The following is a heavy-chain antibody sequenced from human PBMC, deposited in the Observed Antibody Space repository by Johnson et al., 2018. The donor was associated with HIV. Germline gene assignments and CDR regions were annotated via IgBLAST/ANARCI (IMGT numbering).Heavy chain of an antibody. V-gene: IGHV3-30-3*01. J-gene: IGHJ3*02. CDR3: ARAKTGDGAFDI. D-gene: IGHD7-27*01. CDR1: GFTFSSYA. Sequence: QVQLVESGGGVVQPGRSLRLSCAASGFTFSSYAMHWVRQAPGKGLEWVAVISYDGSNKYYADSVKGRFTISIDNSKNTLSLQMNSLRAEDTAVYYCARAKTGDGAFDIWGQGTMVTVSS. CDR2: ISYDGSNK.